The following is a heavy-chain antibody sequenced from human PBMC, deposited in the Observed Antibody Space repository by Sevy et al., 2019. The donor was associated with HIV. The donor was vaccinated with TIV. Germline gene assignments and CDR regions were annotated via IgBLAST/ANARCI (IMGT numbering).Heavy chain of an antibody. J-gene: IGHJ3*02. Sequence: GGSLRLSCAASGFTFSSYAMSWVRQAPGKGLEWVSAISGSGGRTYYADSVKGRFTISRDNSKNTLYLQMNSLRAEDTAVYYCAKASTFWSGYYRNDAFDIWGQGTMVTVSS. CDR1: GFTFSSYA. V-gene: IGHV3-23*01. CDR2: ISGSGGRT. CDR3: AKASTFWSGYYRNDAFDI. D-gene: IGHD3-3*01.